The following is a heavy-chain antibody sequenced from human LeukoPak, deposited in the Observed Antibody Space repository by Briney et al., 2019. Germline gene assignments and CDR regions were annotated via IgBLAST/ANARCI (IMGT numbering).Heavy chain of an antibody. Sequence: GGSLRLSCAASGFTFSSYAMSWVRQAPGKGLEWVSAISGSGGSTYYADSVKGRFTISRDNSKNTLYLQMNSLRAEDTAVYYCAKVDDSSGYYYTEYFQHWGQGTLVTVSS. D-gene: IGHD3-22*01. V-gene: IGHV3-23*01. CDR2: ISGSGGST. CDR1: GFTFSSYA. CDR3: AKVDDSSGYYYTEYFQH. J-gene: IGHJ1*01.